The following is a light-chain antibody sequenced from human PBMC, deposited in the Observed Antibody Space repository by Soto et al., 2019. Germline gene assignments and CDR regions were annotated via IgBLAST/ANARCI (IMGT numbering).Light chain of an antibody. CDR2: LGS. J-gene: IGKJ4*01. V-gene: IGKV2-28*01. Sequence: EIVVTQSPLSLPVSPGEPASISCRSGQSLLHGNGYNYLDWYLQKPGQSPQLLIYLGSSRAAGVPDRFSGSGSGRDFTLKISRVEAEDVGVYYCMQALQTPLTFGGGTKVEIK. CDR3: MQALQTPLT. CDR1: QSLLHGNGYNY.